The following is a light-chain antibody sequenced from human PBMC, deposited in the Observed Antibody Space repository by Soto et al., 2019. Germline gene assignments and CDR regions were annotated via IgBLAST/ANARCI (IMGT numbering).Light chain of an antibody. V-gene: IGKV1-9*01. CDR3: QQLHSFPPS. CDR1: QDISTY. Sequence: DIQLTQSPSFLSASVGDRLTITCRASQDISTYLTWYQQNPGKAPKLLIYTASTLQSGVPSRFSGSGSGTEFTLTISCLQPEDFATYYCQQLHSFPPSFGQGTKVEIK. CDR2: TAS. J-gene: IGKJ1*01.